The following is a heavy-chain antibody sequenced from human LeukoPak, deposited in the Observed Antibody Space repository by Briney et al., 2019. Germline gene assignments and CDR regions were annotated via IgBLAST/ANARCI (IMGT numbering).Heavy chain of an antibody. Sequence: SETLYLTCNVSGGSISYGGYYWSWRHPHQGHGLECIGYIYYSGNTYYHPPLKRRHTITVDTSKNQFSLKLSSVTAADTAVYYCAGDGCSGGSCYIDYWGQGTPVTVSS. CDR2: IYYSGNT. D-gene: IGHD2-15*01. CDR3: AGDGCSGGSCYIDY. J-gene: IGHJ4*02. V-gene: IGHV4-31*03. CDR1: GGSISYGGYY.